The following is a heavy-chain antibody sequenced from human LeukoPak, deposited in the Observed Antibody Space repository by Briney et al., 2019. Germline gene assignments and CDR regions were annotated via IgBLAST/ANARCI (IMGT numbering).Heavy chain of an antibody. D-gene: IGHD2-15*01. V-gene: IGHV4-61*01. CDR2: IYYSGST. CDR1: GASVSSGSYY. CDR3: ARDVVDGDAFDI. Sequence: SATLSLTCTVSGASVSSGSYYWGWIRRPPGKGLEWIGYIYYSGSTNYNPSLKCRVTISVDTSKNQFSLELSSVTAADTAVYYCARDVVDGDAFDIWGQGTMVTVSS. J-gene: IGHJ3*02.